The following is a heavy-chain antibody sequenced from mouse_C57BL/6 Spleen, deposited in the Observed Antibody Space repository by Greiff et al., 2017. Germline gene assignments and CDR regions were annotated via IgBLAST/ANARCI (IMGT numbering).Heavy chain of an antibody. Sequence: EVQLQESGPELVKPGASVKIPCKASGYTFTDYNLDWVKQSHGKSLEWIGDINPNNGGTSYNQKFKGKATLTVDKSSSTAYMELRSLTSEDTAVYYCAREGYDYDAYIDYWGQGTTLTVSS. CDR1: GYTFTDYN. V-gene: IGHV1-18*01. CDR3: AREGYDYDAYIDY. CDR2: INPNNGGT. J-gene: IGHJ2*01. D-gene: IGHD2-4*01.